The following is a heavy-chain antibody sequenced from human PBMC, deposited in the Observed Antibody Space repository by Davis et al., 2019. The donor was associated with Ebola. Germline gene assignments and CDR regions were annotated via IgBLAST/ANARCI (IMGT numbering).Heavy chain of an antibody. V-gene: IGHV3-7*01. CDR1: GFTFDDFY. CDR3: AAADLVVVLGDTSYPHGFDT. Sequence: GGSLRLSCAASGFTFDDFYLSWIRQAPGKGLEWVANIKQDGSEKYYVDSVKGRFTISRDNAKNSLYLQMNSLRAEDTAVYYCAAADLVVVLGDTSYPHGFDTWGRGTMVTVSS. CDR2: IKQDGSEK. D-gene: IGHD2-15*01. J-gene: IGHJ3*02.